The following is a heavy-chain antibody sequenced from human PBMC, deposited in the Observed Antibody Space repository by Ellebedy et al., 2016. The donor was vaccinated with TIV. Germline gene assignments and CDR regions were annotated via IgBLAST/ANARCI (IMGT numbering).Heavy chain of an antibody. Sequence: ASVKVSCXASGYTFTSFGLSWVRQAPGQGLEWMGWISAYNGDINYAQNFQGRVAMTTDTATSTVYVDLRSLGSDDTAVYYCARVSVDVVIGYHYFYMDIWGKGTTVTVSS. J-gene: IGHJ6*03. V-gene: IGHV1-18*01. CDR2: ISAYNGDI. CDR1: GYTFTSFG. D-gene: IGHD6-6*01. CDR3: ARVSVDVVIGYHYFYMDI.